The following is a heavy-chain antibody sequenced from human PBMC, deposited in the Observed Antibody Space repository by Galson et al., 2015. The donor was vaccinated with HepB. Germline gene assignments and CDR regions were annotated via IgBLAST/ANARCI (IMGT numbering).Heavy chain of an antibody. CDR2: IDPSDSYT. CDR3: AVTPDPLLYSSSWFDY. J-gene: IGHJ4*02. D-gene: IGHD6-13*01. V-gene: IGHV5-10-1*01. Sequence: SGAEVKKPGESLRISCKGSGYSFTSYWISWVRQMPGKGLEWMGRIDPSDSYTNYSPSFQGHVTISADKSISTAYLQWSSLKASDTAMYYCAVTPDPLLYSSSWFDYWGQGTLVTVSS. CDR1: GYSFTSYW.